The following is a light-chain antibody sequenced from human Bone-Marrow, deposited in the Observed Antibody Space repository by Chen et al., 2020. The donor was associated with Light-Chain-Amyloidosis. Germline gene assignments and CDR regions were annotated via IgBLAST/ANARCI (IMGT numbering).Light chain of an antibody. J-gene: IGLJ3*02. CDR1: SSNFGSNY. CDR2: SNN. Sequence: QAVLTQPPSASGTPGPRVTTSCSGSSSNFGSNYVYWYQQLPGTAPKLLIYSNNQRPSGVPDRFSGSKSGTSASLAISGLRSEDEADYYCAAWDDRLSGWVFGGGTKLTVL. CDR3: AAWDDRLSGWV. V-gene: IGLV1-47*01.